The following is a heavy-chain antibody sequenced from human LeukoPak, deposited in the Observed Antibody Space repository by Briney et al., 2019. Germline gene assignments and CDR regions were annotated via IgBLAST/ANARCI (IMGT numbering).Heavy chain of an antibody. CDR1: GYTFTGYY. CDR2: INPNSGGT. D-gene: IGHD3-22*01. Sequence: ASVKVSCKASGYTFTGYYMHWVRQAPGQGLEWMGWINPNSGGTNYAQKFQGRVTMTRDTSISTAYMELSRLRSDDTAVYYCARDLRTYYYDSSGYADWGQGTLVTVSS. J-gene: IGHJ4*02. CDR3: ARDLRTYYYDSSGYAD. V-gene: IGHV1-2*02.